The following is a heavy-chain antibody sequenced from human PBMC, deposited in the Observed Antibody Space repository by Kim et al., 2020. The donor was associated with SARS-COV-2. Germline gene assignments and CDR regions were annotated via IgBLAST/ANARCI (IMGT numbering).Heavy chain of an antibody. J-gene: IGHJ5*02. CDR3: ARGNVLRYFDWFP. V-gene: IGHV4-34*01. D-gene: IGHD3-9*01. Sequence: PSVRRRVTISVDTSKKQFSLKLSSVNAADTAVYYCARGNVLRYFDWFPWGQGTLVTVSS.